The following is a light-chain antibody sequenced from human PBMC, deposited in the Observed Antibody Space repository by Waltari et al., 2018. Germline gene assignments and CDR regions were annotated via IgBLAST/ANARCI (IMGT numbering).Light chain of an antibody. Sequence: QSGLTQPASVSGSPGQSITISCTGTSSDVGNYNLVSWYQQYPGKAPKLMVYEVTKRTSGVSDRFSGSKSGNTASLTIYGLQSEDEADYYCCSYAGLGIYVFGTGTMVTVL. CDR2: EVT. CDR1: SSDVGNYNL. CDR3: CSYAGLGIYV. J-gene: IGLJ1*01. V-gene: IGLV2-23*02.